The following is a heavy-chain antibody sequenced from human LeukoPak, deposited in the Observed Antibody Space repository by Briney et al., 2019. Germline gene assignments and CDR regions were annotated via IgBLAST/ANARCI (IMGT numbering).Heavy chain of an antibody. CDR2: IIPIFGTA. Sequence: SVKVSCKASGGTFSSYAISWVRQAPGQGLEWMGGIIPIFGTANYAQKFQGRVTITADESTSTAYMELSSLRSEDTAVYYCARGGSSRLAAPAGGFDPWGQGTLVTVSS. D-gene: IGHD6-6*01. CDR1: GGTFSSYA. J-gene: IGHJ5*02. V-gene: IGHV1-69*13. CDR3: ARGGSSRLAAPAGGFDP.